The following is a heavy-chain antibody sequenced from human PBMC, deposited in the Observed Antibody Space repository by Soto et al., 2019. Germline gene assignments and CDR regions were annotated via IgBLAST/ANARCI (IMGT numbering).Heavy chain of an antibody. Sequence: SVKVSCKASGGTFSSYAISWVRQAPGQGLEWMGGIIPIFGTANYAQKFQGRVTITADESTSTAYMELSSLRSKDTAVYYCARGDYVLRYFDWPRHWGQGTLVTVSS. D-gene: IGHD3-9*01. CDR2: IIPIFGTA. CDR1: GGTFSSYA. CDR3: ARGDYVLRYFDWPRH. J-gene: IGHJ4*02. V-gene: IGHV1-69*13.